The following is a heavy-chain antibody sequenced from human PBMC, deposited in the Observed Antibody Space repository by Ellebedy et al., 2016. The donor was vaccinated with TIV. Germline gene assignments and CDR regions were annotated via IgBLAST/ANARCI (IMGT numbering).Heavy chain of an antibody. CDR3: ATREWQDPMDV. J-gene: IGHJ6*02. Sequence: ASVKVSCXASGHTFTAYGIHWVRQAPGQRLEWMGWINTGNGNTKYSQTFQGRVTITRDTSATTAYMERSSLMSEDTAVYYCATREWQDPMDVWGQGTTVTVSS. CDR1: GHTFTAYG. V-gene: IGHV1-3*04. CDR2: INTGNGNT. D-gene: IGHD3-3*01.